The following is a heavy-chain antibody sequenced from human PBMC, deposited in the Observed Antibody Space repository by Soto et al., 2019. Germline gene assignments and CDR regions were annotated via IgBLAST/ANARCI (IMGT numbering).Heavy chain of an antibody. V-gene: IGHV4-39*01. Sequence: SETLSLTCTVSGGSISSSSYYWGWIRQPPGKGLEWIGSIYYSGSTYYNPSLKSRVTISVDTSKNQFPLKLSSVTAADTAVYYCARHGAWFDPWGQGTLVTVSS. J-gene: IGHJ5*02. CDR3: ARHGAWFDP. CDR2: IYYSGST. CDR1: GGSISSSSYY.